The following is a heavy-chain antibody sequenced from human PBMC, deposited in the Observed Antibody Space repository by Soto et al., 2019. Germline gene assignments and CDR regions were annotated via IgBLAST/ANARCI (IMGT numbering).Heavy chain of an antibody. D-gene: IGHD2-8*01. CDR1: GGSISSSSYY. CDR3: AGLELMVYSTDY. Sequence: SETLSLTCTVSGGSISSSSYYWGWIRQPPGKGLEWIGSIYYSGSTYYNPSLKSRVTISVDTSKNQFSLKLSSVTAADTAVYYCAGLELMVYSTDYWGQGTLVTVSS. V-gene: IGHV4-39*01. CDR2: IYYSGST. J-gene: IGHJ4*02.